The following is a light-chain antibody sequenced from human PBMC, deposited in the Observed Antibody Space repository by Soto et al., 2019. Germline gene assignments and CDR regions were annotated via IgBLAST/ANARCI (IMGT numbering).Light chain of an antibody. CDR2: DAS. Sequence: IRMTEYPFAPSESPGAMVTISCRASQGISWLAWYQQKPGKAPRLLIYDASTLQSGVPSRYSGSGSGTEFTLTISNLQPDDFATYYCQQYTSYPWTFGQGTKV. CDR3: QQYTSYPWT. CDR1: QGISW. V-gene: IGKV1-5*01. J-gene: IGKJ1*01.